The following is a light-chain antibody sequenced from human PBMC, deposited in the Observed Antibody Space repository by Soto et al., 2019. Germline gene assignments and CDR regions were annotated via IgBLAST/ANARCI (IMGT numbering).Light chain of an antibody. J-gene: IGKJ5*01. CDR1: QDISNY. V-gene: IGKV1-33*01. Sequence: DIQMTQSPSSLSASVGDRVTITCQASQDISNYLNWYQQKPGKAPKLLIYDASNLETGVPSRFSGSGSWTDFTCTISSLQPEDIATYYCQQYDNLPITFGQGTRLEMK. CDR2: DAS. CDR3: QQYDNLPIT.